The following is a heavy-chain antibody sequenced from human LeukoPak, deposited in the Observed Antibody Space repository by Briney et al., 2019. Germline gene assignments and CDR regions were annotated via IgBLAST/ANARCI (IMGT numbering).Heavy chain of an antibody. D-gene: IGHD3-16*02. J-gene: IGHJ4*02. Sequence: ASVKVSCKASGGTFSSCAISWVRQAPGQGLEWMGRIIPIFGTANYAQKFQGRVTITTDESTSTAYMELSSLRSEDTAVYYCARGSGYVWGSYRPMGLFDYWGQGTLVTVSS. CDR2: IIPIFGTA. CDR3: ARGSGYVWGSYRPMGLFDY. V-gene: IGHV1-69*05. CDR1: GGTFSSCA.